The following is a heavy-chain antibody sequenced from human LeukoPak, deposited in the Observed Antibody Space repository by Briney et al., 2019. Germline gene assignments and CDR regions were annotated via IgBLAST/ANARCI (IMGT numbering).Heavy chain of an antibody. CDR2: FDLEDGET. V-gene: IGHV1-24*01. Sequence: ASVKVSCKVSGYALTELSMHWVRQAPGKGLEWMGGFDLEDGETIYAQKFQGRVTMTEDTSTDTVYMELSSLRSEDTAVYYCATKMGQLVQYNYYGMDVWGRGTTVTVSS. CDR3: ATKMGQLVQYNYYGMDV. J-gene: IGHJ6*02. D-gene: IGHD6-6*01. CDR1: GYALTELS.